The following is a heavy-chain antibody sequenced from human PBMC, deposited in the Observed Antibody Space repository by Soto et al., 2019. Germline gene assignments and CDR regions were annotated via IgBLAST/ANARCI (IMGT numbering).Heavy chain of an antibody. V-gene: IGHV3-48*01. CDR2: ISSSSSTI. D-gene: IGHD1-1*01. Sequence: EVQLVESGGGLVQPGGSLRLSCAASGFTFSSYSMNWVRQAPGKGLEWVSYISSSSSTIYYAASVKGRFTITRDNAKTSLYLQMSSLIAEDTAVYYGARDLNCALFAYWGQGTVVTVSS. CDR1: GFTFSSYS. J-gene: IGHJ4*02. CDR3: ARDLNCALFAY.